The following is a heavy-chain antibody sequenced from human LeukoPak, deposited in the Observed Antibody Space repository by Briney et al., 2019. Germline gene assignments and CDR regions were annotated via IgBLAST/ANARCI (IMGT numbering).Heavy chain of an antibody. Sequence: GGSLRLSCAASGFTFSNYGMHWVRQAPGKGLEWVAFIRYDESNKYYADSVKGRFTISRDNSKNTLNLQMNSLRAEDTAVYYCACNFDFWSGYPNFWGQGTLVTVSS. CDR2: IRYDESNK. J-gene: IGHJ4*02. CDR3: ACNFDFWSGYPNF. D-gene: IGHD3-3*01. V-gene: IGHV3-30*02. CDR1: GFTFSNYG.